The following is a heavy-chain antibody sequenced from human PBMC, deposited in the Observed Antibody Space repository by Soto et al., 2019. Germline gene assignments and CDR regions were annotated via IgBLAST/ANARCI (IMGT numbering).Heavy chain of an antibody. J-gene: IGHJ4*02. V-gene: IGHV3-23*01. Sequence: PGGSLRLSCAASGFTFSSYAMSWVRQAPGKGLEWVSAIIGSGGSTYYADSVKGRFTISRDNSKNTLYLQKNSLRAEDTAVYYCAKDFGVDYYGSGGYYGFDYWGQGTLVTVSS. CDR1: GFTFSSYA. D-gene: IGHD3-10*01. CDR3: AKDFGVDYYGSGGYYGFDY. CDR2: IIGSGGST.